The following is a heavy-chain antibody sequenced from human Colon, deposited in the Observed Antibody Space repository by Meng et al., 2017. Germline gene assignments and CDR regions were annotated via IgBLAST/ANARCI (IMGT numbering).Heavy chain of an antibody. CDR2: INASDGRT. D-gene: IGHD6-13*01. CDR3: ARAGGTSWYDY. CDR1: GFTFSRYT. J-gene: IGHJ4*02. V-gene: IGHV3-23*01. Sequence: GEFLKISCAAPGFTFSRYTMGWVRQAPGKGLEWVSDINASDGRTYYADSVKGRFTISRDNSKNTLYLQMNSLRVEDTAVYYCARAGGTSWYDYWGQGTLVTVSS.